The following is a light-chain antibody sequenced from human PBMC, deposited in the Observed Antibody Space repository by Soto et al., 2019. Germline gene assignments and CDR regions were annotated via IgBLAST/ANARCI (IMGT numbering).Light chain of an antibody. CDR2: DVS. CDR3: SSYTSSSTRV. Sequence: QSALTQTASVSGSPGQSITISCTGTSSDVGGYNYVSWYQQHPGKAPKLMIYDVSNRPSGVSNRFSGSKSGHTASLTISGLQAEDEADYYCSSYTSSSTRVFGTGTKLTVL. V-gene: IGLV2-14*01. J-gene: IGLJ1*01. CDR1: SSDVGGYNY.